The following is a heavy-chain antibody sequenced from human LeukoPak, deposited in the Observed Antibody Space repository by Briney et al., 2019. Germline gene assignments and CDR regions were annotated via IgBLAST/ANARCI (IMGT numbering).Heavy chain of an antibody. CDR2: IKSKTDGGTT. D-gene: IGHD3-22*01. J-gene: IGHJ4*02. CDR1: GLTFSNAW. V-gene: IGHV3-15*01. Sequence: PGGSLRLSCAASGLTFSNAWMSWVRQPPGKGLEWVGHIKSKTDGGTTDYAAPVKGRFTISRDDSKNTQYLQMNSLKTEDTGIYYCTTYYYDSTSDFGYWGQGTLVTVSS. CDR3: TTYYYDSTSDFGY.